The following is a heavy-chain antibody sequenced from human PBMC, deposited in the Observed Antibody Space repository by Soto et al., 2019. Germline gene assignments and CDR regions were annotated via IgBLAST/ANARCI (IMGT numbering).Heavy chain of an antibody. CDR1: GGTFSSYA. CDR3: ARDIVGASRYYYGMDV. J-gene: IGHJ6*02. CDR2: IIPIFGTA. Sequence: VASVKVSCKASGGTFSSYAISWVRQAPGQGLEWMGGIIPIFGTANYAQKFQGRVTITADESTSTAYMELSSLRSEDTAVYYCARDIVGASRYYYGMDVWGQGTTVTVSS. V-gene: IGHV1-69*13. D-gene: IGHD1-26*01.